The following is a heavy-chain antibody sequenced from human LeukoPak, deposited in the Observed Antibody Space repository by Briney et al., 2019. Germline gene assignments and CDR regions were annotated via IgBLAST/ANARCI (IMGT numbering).Heavy chain of an antibody. CDR3: ARDYYDSSGYYGD. D-gene: IGHD3-22*01. Sequence: TEKVFCKASGYTFTSYGISWVRQAPGQGLEWMGWISAYNGNTNYAQKLQGRVTMTTDTSTSTAYMELRSLRSDDTAVYYCARDYYDSSGYYGDWGQGTLVTVSS. J-gene: IGHJ4*02. CDR1: GYTFTSYG. CDR2: ISAYNGNT. V-gene: IGHV1-18*01.